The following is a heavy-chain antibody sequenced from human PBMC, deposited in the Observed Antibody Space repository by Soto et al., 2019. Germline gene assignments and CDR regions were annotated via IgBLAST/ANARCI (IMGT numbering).Heavy chain of an antibody. CDR2: IKRDGSTT. J-gene: IGHJ6*03. V-gene: IGHV3-74*01. CDR3: ARGAINYYYEDG. CDR1: GFTFSDYW. Sequence: EVQLVESGGGLVQPGGSLRLSCAASGFTFSDYWMHWVSQAPGMGLEWVSRIKRDGSTTNYADSVKGRFTISRDNAKNTLYLEMNSLRVEDTADYYCARGAINYYYEDGWGKGTTVTVSS.